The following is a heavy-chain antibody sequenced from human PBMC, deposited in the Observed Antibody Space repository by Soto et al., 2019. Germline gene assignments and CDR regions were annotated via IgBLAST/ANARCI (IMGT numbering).Heavy chain of an antibody. CDR3: ASHYYYGTDV. Sequence: SETLSLTCTVSGGSISSYYWTWIRQPPGKGLEWIGYIYYSGSTNYNPSLKSRVTISVATSKTQFSLKLSSVTAADTAVYYCASHYYYGTDVWGQGTLVT. CDR2: IYYSGST. J-gene: IGHJ6*02. CDR1: GGSISSYY. V-gene: IGHV4-59*12.